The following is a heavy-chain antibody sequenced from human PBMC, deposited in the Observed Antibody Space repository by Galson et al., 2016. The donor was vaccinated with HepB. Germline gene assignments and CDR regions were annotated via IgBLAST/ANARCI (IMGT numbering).Heavy chain of an antibody. CDR2: IWYDGSNE. CDR1: GFTFSNYG. CDR3: ARIDGGAYFSDY. Sequence: SLRLSCAASGFTFSNYGMHWVRQAPGKGLEWVAVIWYDGSNEYYADSVKGRSTISRDNSKNTLYLQMNSLRAEDTAVYYCARIDGGAYFSDYWGQGTLVTVSS. J-gene: IGHJ4*02. V-gene: IGHV3-33*01. D-gene: IGHD4/OR15-4a*01.